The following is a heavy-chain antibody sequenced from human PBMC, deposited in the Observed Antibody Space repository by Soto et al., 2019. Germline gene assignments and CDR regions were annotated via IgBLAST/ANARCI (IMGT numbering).Heavy chain of an antibody. Sequence: SNAWMNWVRQAPGKGLEWVGRIKSKTDGGTTDYAAPVKGRVTIVRDDSKNTPKLKMNSLKTEGTAVYYCTTVRPRKHPEGSSSPRDYWGQGTLVTVSS. CDR1: SNAW. V-gene: IGHV3-15*07. CDR2: IKSKTDGGTT. CDR3: TTVRPRKHPEGSSSPRDY. D-gene: IGHD6-6*01. J-gene: IGHJ4*02.